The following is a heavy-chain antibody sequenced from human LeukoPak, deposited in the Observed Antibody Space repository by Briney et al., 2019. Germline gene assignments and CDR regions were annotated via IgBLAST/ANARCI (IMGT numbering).Heavy chain of an antibody. Sequence: GSSVKVSCKASGGTFSSYAISWVRQAPGQGLEWMGGIIPIFGTANYAQKFQGRVTITADESTSTAYMELSSLRSEDTAVYYYAREGYGGNSFDYWGQGTLVTVSS. CDR3: AREGYGGNSFDY. J-gene: IGHJ4*02. CDR2: IIPIFGTA. D-gene: IGHD4-23*01. CDR1: GGTFSSYA. V-gene: IGHV1-69*01.